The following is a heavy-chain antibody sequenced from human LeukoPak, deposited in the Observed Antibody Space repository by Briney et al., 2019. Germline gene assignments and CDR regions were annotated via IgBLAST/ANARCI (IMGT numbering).Heavy chain of an antibody. CDR3: ARGRGDSSSWYSYYYYYMDV. CDR1: GGSFSGYY. Sequence: KPSETLSLTCAVCGGSFSGYYWSWLRQPPGKGLEWIGQINHSGSTNYNPSLKSRVTISVDTSKNQFSLKLSSVTAADTAVYYCARGRGDSSSWYSYYYYYMDVWGKGTTVTVSS. J-gene: IGHJ6*03. V-gene: IGHV4-34*01. D-gene: IGHD6-13*01. CDR2: INHSGST.